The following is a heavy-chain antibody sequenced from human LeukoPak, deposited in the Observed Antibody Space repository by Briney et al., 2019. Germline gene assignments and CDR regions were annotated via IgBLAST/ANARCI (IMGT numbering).Heavy chain of an antibody. V-gene: IGHV4-34*01. J-gene: IGHJ5*02. Sequence: PSGTLSLTXAVYGGSFSGYYWSWIRQPPGKGLEWIGEINHSGSTNYNPSLKSRVTISVDTSKNQFSLKLSSVTAADTAVYYCARRYSSSSFNWFDPWGQGTLVTVSS. CDR3: ARRYSSSSFNWFDP. D-gene: IGHD6-6*01. CDR2: INHSGST. CDR1: GGSFSGYY.